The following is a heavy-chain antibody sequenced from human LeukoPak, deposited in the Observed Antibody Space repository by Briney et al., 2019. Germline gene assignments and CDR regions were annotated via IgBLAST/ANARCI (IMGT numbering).Heavy chain of an antibody. CDR3: TRNLGYCTGGGCYADY. Sequence: GGSLRLSCAASGFTFGSHGMHWVRHAPGRGLEWVALIRYDGSNKYYADSVKGRFTISRDNSKNTLYLQMNSLRAEDTAVYYCTRNLGYCTGGGCYADYWGQGTLVTVSS. J-gene: IGHJ4*02. CDR1: GFTFGSHG. V-gene: IGHV3-30*02. D-gene: IGHD2-15*01. CDR2: IRYDGSNK.